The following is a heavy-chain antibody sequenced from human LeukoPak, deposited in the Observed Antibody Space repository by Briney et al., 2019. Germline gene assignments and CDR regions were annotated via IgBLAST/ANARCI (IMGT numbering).Heavy chain of an antibody. CDR3: AGHLADFWSGDDAFDI. V-gene: IGHV4-39*01. J-gene: IGHJ3*02. D-gene: IGHD3-3*01. CDR2: IYYSGST. CDR1: GGSISSSSYY. Sequence: PSETLSLTCTVSGGSISSSSYYWGWIRQPPGKGLEWIGSIYYSGSTYYNPSLKSRVTISVDTSKNQFSLKLSSVTAADTAVYYCAGHLADFWSGDDAFDIWGQGTMVTVSS.